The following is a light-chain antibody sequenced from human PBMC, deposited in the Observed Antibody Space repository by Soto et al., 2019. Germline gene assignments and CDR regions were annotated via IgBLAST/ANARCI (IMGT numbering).Light chain of an antibody. CDR3: QHYNSYSEA. Sequence: DIQMTQSPSTLSGSVGDRVTITCRASQTIRSWLAWYQQKPGKAPKLLIYKASTLKSGVPSRFSGSGSGTAFNLTISSLQPDDFATYYCQHYNSYSEAFGQGTKVELK. V-gene: IGKV1-5*03. CDR1: QTIRSW. CDR2: KAS. J-gene: IGKJ1*01.